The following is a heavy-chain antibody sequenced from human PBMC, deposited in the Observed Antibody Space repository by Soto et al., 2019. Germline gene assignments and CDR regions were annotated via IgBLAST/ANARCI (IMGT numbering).Heavy chain of an antibody. CDR3: ARNKYSSSLYLQAFVDY. J-gene: IGHJ4*02. Sequence: EVQLLESGGGLVQPGGSLRLSCAASGFTFSSYAMSWVRQAPGKGLEWVSAISGSGGSTYYADSVKGRFTISRDNSKNTLYLQMNSLRAEDTAVYYCARNKYSSSLYLQAFVDYWGQGTLVTVSS. CDR2: ISGSGGST. CDR1: GFTFSSYA. D-gene: IGHD6-13*01. V-gene: IGHV3-23*01.